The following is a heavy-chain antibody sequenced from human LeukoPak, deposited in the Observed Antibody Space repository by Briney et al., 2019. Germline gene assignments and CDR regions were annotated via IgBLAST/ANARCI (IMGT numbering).Heavy chain of an antibody. CDR1: DGSISSTSDS. J-gene: IGHJ4*02. Sequence: SETLSLICTVSDGSISSTSDSWGWIRQSPGRGVEWIGSIHYSGTTHYNPSLKSRVTISLDASKNQFSLRLNSVTAADTAVYYCARDSPEVTYAFDTWGQGTLVTVSS. CDR3: ARDSPEVTYAFDT. V-gene: IGHV4-39*07. CDR2: IHYSGTT. D-gene: IGHD2-8*01.